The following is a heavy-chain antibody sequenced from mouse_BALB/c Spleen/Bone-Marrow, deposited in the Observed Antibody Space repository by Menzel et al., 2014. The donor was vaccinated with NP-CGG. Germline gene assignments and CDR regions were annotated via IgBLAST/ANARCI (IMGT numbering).Heavy chain of an antibody. CDR1: GFDFSRYW. Sequence: EVHLVESGGGRVQPGGSLKLSCAASGFDFSRYWMSWVRKAPGKGLEWIGEINPDSSTINYTPSLKDKFIISRDNARNTLNLQMSKVRSEDTALYCCARFCYYGRFAYWGQGTLVTVSA. J-gene: IGHJ3*01. V-gene: IGHV4-1*02. CDR3: ARFCYYGRFAY. CDR2: INPDSSTI. D-gene: IGHD1-1*01.